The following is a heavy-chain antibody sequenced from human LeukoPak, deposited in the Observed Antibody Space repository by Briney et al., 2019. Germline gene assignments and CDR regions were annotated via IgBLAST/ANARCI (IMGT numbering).Heavy chain of an antibody. J-gene: IGHJ4*02. V-gene: IGHV4-59*01. CDR1: GVSISNYY. CDR2: IYYSGST. Sequence: TASETLSLTCTVSGVSISNYYGSWIRQPPGKGLEWIGYIYYSGSTNYNPSLKSRVTISVDTSKNQFSLKLSSVTAADTAVYYCARGDYFDYWGQGTLVTVSS. CDR3: ARGDYFDY.